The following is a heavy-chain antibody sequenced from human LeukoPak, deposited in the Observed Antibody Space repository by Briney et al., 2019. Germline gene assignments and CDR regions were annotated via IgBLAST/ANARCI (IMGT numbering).Heavy chain of an antibody. J-gene: IGHJ4*02. V-gene: IGHV3-64D*06. CDR3: VRGTGY. CDR2: ISSNGDNT. Sequence: GGSLRLSCSVSGFTFSTYVMHWVRQAPGKGLEYVSAISSNGDNTYYADSVKGRFTISRDNSKNTLYLQMGSLRADDTGVYYCVRGTGYWGQGTLVTVSS. CDR1: GFTFSTYV.